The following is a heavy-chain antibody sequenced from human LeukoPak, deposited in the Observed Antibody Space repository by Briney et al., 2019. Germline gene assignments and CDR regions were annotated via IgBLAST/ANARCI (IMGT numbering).Heavy chain of an antibody. J-gene: IGHJ4*02. V-gene: IGHV5-51*01. Sequence: GESLKISCKGSGYNFTTYWIGWVRQMPGKGLEWMGIIYPGDSDTRYSPSFQGQVTISADKSISTTYLQWSSLKTSDTAMYYCVRRASYYDGLDYWGQGTLVTVSS. CDR1: GYNFTTYW. D-gene: IGHD3-22*01. CDR2: IYPGDSDT. CDR3: VRRASYYDGLDY.